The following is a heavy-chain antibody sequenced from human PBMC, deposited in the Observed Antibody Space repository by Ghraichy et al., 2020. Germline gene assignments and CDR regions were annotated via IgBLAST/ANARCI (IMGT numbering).Heavy chain of an antibody. CDR3: AKEVGYSSGWIDY. CDR1: GFTFSNYA. V-gene: IGHV3-23*01. D-gene: IGHD6-19*01. CDR2: ISGSAVST. Sequence: GGSLRLSCAASGFTFSNYAMSWVRQAPGKGLELVAVISGSAVSTYNADSVKGRFTISRDNSKRTLYVQMNSLRVEDTAVYYCAKEVGYSSGWIDYWGQGTLVTVSS. J-gene: IGHJ4*02.